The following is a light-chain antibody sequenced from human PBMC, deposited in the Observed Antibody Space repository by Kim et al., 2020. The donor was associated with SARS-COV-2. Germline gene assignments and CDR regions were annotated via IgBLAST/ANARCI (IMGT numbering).Light chain of an antibody. V-gene: IGLV1-44*01. CDR1: GTTIRTNT. CDR3: SSWDDILNRML. Sequence: GQVITSSCSSSGTTIRTNTVNWYQHRPGTAPKLIIYDSNKRPSGVSDRFSGSKSGTSASLAISGLQSEDEADYYCSSWDDILNRMLFGGGTQLTVL. J-gene: IGLJ2*01. CDR2: DSN.